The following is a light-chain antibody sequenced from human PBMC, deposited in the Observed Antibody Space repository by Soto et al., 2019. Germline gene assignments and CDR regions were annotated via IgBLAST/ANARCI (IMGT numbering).Light chain of an antibody. CDR3: QKYNSAPWT. V-gene: IGKV1-27*01. CDR2: AAS. Sequence: DIQMTQSPSSLSASVGDRVTITCRASQGISNYLAWYQQKPGKVPKLLIYAASTLQSGVPSRFSGSGSGTDFTLTISRLQAEEVATYYCQKYNSAPWTFGPGTKVEIK. J-gene: IGKJ1*01. CDR1: QGISNY.